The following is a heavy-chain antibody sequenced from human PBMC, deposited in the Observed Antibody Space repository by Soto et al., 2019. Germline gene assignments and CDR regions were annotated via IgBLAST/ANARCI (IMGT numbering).Heavy chain of an antibody. V-gene: IGHV3-15*07. D-gene: IGHD2-15*01. CDR1: GFTFSNAW. CDR3: TTTYDCSGGSCCLLYYYYGMDV. J-gene: IGHJ6*02. Sequence: GGSLRLSCAASGFTFSNAWMNWVRQAPGKGLEWVGRIKSKTDGRTTDYAAPVKGRFTISRDDSKNTLYLQMNSLKTEDTAVYYCTTTYDCSGGSCCLLYYYYGMDVWGQGTTVTVSS. CDR2: IKSKTDGRTT.